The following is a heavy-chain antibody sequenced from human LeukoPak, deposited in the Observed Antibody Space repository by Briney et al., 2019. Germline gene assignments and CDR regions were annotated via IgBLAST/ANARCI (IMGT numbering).Heavy chain of an antibody. V-gene: IGHV4-39*07. J-gene: IGHJ4*02. D-gene: IGHD5-18*01. Sequence: PSETLSLTCTVSGGSISSGSYYWGWIRQPPGKGLEWIGSIYHSGSTYYNPSLKSRVTISVDTSKNQFSLKLSSVTAADTAVYYCARVPSAAIQLWPNYFDYWGQGTLVTVSS. CDR1: GGSISSGSYY. CDR2: IYHSGST. CDR3: ARVPSAAIQLWPNYFDY.